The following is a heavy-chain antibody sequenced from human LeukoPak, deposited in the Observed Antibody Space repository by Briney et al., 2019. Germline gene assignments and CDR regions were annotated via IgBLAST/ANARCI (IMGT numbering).Heavy chain of an antibody. J-gene: IGHJ6*03. V-gene: IGHV3-49*04. CDR1: GFTFGDYA. CDR2: IRSKAYGGTT. D-gene: IGHD6-13*01. CDR3: TRVRVEQLPPFDRYYYYMDV. Sequence: GSLRLSCTASGFTFGDYAMSWVRQAPGKGLEWVGFIRSKAYGGTTEYAASVKGRFTISRDDSKSIAYLQMNSLKTEDTAVYYCTRVRVEQLPPFDRYYYYMDVWGKGTTVTISS.